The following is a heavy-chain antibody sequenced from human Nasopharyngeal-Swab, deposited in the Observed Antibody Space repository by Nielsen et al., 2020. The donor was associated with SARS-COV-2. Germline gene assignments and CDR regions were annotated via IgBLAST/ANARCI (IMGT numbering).Heavy chain of an antibody. CDR2: ISGSGGST. Sequence: GGSLRLSCAASGFTFISYAMSWVRQAPGKGLDWVSTISGSGGSTYYADSVKGRFTISRDNSKNTLYLQMNSLRAEDTAVYYCAKAYCTNGVCYTDYWGQGTLVTVSS. CDR3: AKAYCTNGVCYTDY. V-gene: IGHV3-23*01. CDR1: GFTFISYA. J-gene: IGHJ4*02. D-gene: IGHD2-8*01.